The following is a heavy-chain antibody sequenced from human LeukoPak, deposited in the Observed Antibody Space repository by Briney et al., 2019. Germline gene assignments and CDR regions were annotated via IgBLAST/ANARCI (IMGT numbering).Heavy chain of an antibody. Sequence: GGSLRLSCAASGFTFSSYGMHWVRQAPGKGVEWVAFIRYDGSNKYSADSVKGRFTISRANSKNTLYLQMNSLRAEDTAVYYCAKEYCSSTSCYVSDWGQRTLVTVSS. CDR2: IRYDGSNK. D-gene: IGHD2-2*01. CDR3: AKEYCSSTSCYVSD. J-gene: IGHJ4*02. V-gene: IGHV3-30*02. CDR1: GFTFSSYG.